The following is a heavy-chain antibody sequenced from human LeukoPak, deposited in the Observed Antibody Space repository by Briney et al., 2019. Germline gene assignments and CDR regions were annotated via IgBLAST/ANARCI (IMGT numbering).Heavy chain of an antibody. CDR3: AKDRRYDSSWYGAGDY. Sequence: PGGSLRLSCAASEFSVGSNYMTWVRQAPGKGLEWAPLIYSGGSTYYADSVKGRFTISRDNSKNTLYLQMNSLRAEDTAVYYCAKDRRYDSSWYGAGDYWGQGTLVTVSS. CDR1: EFSVGSNY. D-gene: IGHD6-13*01. CDR2: IYSGGST. J-gene: IGHJ4*02. V-gene: IGHV3-66*01.